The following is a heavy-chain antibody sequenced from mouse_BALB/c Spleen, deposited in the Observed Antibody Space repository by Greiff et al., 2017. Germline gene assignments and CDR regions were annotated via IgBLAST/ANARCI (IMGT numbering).Heavy chain of an antibody. CDR3: TRQGFYYAMDY. CDR2: IRLKSNNYAT. V-gene: IGHV6-6*02. CDR1: GFTFSNYW. J-gene: IGHJ4*01. Sequence: EVKVEESGGGLVQPGGSMKLSCVASGFTFSNYWMNWVRQSPEKGLEWVAEIRLKSNNYATHYAESVKGRFTISRDDSKSSVYLQMNNLRAEDTGIYYCTRQGFYYAMDYWGQGTSVTVSS.